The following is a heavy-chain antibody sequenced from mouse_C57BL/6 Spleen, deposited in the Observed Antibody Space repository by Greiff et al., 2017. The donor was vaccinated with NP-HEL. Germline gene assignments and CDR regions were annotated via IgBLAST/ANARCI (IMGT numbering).Heavy chain of an antibody. CDR1: GFNIKDYY. CDR2: IDPEDGDT. D-gene: IGHD1-1*01. V-gene: IGHV14-1*01. J-gene: IGHJ3*01. CDR3: TTDYGSSFAY. Sequence: EVQLQESGAELVRPGASVKLSCTASGFNIKDYYMHWVKQRPEQGLEWIGRIDPEDGDTEYAPKFQGKATMTADPSSNPAYLQLSSLTSEDTAVYYCTTDYGSSFAYWGKGTLVTVSA.